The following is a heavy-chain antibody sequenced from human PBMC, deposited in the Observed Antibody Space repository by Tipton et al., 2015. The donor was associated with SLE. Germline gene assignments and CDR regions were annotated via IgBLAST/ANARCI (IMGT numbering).Heavy chain of an antibody. Sequence: LRLSCTVSGASISSYYWTWIRQPPGKALEWIGYIYISGSTKYNPSLESRVSMSVDRTKNQFSLNLSSVTAADTAVYYCARPRIAATGYYYMDVWGKGASVTVSS. CDR3: ARPRIAATGYYYMDV. J-gene: IGHJ6*03. CDR1: GASISSYY. D-gene: IGHD5-12*01. CDR2: IYISGST. V-gene: IGHV4-4*08.